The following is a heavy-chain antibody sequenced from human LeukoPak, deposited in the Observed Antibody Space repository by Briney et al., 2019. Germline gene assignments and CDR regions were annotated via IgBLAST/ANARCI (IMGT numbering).Heavy chain of an antibody. J-gene: IGHJ4*02. CDR3: ARVQVAVQSVFDYFDY. D-gene: IGHD2-2*01. Sequence: GGSLRLSCAASGFTFSSYGVHWVRQAPGKGLEWVAFIRYDGSNKYYADSVKGRFTISRDNSKNTLYLQMNSLRAEDTAVYFCARVQVAVQSVFDYFDYWGQETLVTVSS. CDR1: GFTFSSYG. CDR2: IRYDGSNK. V-gene: IGHV3-30*02.